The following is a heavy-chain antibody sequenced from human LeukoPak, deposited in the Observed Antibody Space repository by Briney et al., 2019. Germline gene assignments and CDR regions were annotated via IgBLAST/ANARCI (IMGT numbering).Heavy chain of an antibody. V-gene: IGHV1-46*01. J-gene: IGHJ3*02. CDR3: ARVSVARPVGPDDAFDI. CDR2: INPSGGST. CDR1: GYTFTGYY. D-gene: IGHD6-6*01. Sequence: ASVKVSCKASGYTFTGYYMHWVRQAPGQGLEWMGIINPSGGSTSYAQKFQGRVTMTRDTSTSTVYMELSSLRSEDTAVYYCARVSVARPVGPDDAFDIWGQGTMVTVFS.